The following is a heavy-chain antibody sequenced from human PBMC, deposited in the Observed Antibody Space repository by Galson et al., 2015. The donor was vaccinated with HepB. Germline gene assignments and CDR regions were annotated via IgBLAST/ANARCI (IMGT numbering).Heavy chain of an antibody. CDR3: ASLPPAGTSDY. V-gene: IGHV3-30*04. J-gene: IGHJ4*02. CDR2: ISYDGSNK. CDR1: GLTFSNYA. D-gene: IGHD6-19*01. Sequence: SLRLSCAASGLTFSNYAMHWVRQAPGKGLEWVAVISYDGSNKYYADSVKGRFTISRDNSKNTLYLQMNSLKAEDTAVYCCASLPPAGTSDYWGQGTLVTVSS.